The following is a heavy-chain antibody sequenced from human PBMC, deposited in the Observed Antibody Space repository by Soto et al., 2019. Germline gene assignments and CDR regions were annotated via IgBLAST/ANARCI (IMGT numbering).Heavy chain of an antibody. CDR2: MYFGAGT. J-gene: IGHJ4*02. CDR1: GFTVSHNY. Sequence: EVQLVESGGGLVQPGGSLRLSCAASGFTVSHNYMSWVRQAPGKGLEWVSVMYFGAGTYYADSVKGRFITSRHNSKNSLYLQMHSLRAEDTAVYYGASGRPSGRHYWGQGTLVTVSS. CDR3: ASGRPSGRHY. D-gene: IGHD5-12*01. V-gene: IGHV3-53*04.